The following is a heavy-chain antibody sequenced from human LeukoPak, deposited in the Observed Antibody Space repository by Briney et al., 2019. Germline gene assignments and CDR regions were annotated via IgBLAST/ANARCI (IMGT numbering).Heavy chain of an antibody. CDR2: IYYSGST. Sequence: PSETLSLTCTVSGYSISSGYYWGWIRQPPGKGLEWIGSIYYSGSTYYNPSLKSRVTISVDTSKNQFSLKLSSVTAADTAVYYCARDRVGDCGGNSAGPDAFDIWGQGTMVTVSS. D-gene: IGHD4-23*01. CDR1: GYSISSGYY. J-gene: IGHJ3*02. CDR3: ARDRVGDCGGNSAGPDAFDI. V-gene: IGHV4-38-2*02.